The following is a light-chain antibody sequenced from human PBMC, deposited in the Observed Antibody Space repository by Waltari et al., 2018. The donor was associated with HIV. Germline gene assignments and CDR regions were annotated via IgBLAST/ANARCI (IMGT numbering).Light chain of an antibody. V-gene: IGLV2-11*01. CDR1: SRYVNNYNY. CDR3: CSYAGSNIHWV. Sequence: QSALTQPRSVSGSPGQSVTISCTGTSRYVNNYNYVSWYQHHPGEAPKLVIFGVNKRPSGGPDRFSGSNAGNTASLTISGLQAEDECHYYCCSYAGSNIHWVFGGGTKLTVL. J-gene: IGLJ3*02. CDR2: GVN.